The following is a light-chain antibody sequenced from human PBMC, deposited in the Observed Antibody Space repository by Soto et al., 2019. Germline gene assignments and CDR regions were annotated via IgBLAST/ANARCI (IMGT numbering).Light chain of an antibody. V-gene: IGLV2-11*01. J-gene: IGLJ3*02. CDR1: GSDVGGYNY. CDR2: DVT. Sequence: QSALTQPRSVSGSPGQSVTISCTGTGSDVGGYNYVSWYQQHPGKAPKLMIYDVTTRPSGVPDRFSGSKSGNTASLTISGLQAEDEADYYCCSYADNYSCVFGGGTKLTVL. CDR3: CSYADNYSCV.